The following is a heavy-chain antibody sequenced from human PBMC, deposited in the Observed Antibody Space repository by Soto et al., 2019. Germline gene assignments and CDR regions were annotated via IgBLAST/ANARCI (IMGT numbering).Heavy chain of an antibody. CDR3: ARESEDLTSNFDY. CDR1: GFTFSSYE. CDR2: ISSSGITT. V-gene: IGHV3-48*03. J-gene: IGHJ4*02. Sequence: GGSLRLSCAASGFTFSSYEMNWVRQAPGKGLEWVSYISSSGITTYYADSLKGRFTISRDNAKNSLYLQMNSLRAEDTAVYYCARESEDLTSNFDYWGQGTLVTVSS.